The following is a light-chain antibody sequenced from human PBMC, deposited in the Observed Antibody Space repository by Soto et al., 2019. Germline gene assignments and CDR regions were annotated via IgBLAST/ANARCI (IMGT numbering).Light chain of an antibody. CDR2: DAS. CDR3: QQYGSSPLT. CDR1: QSVSSSS. J-gene: IGKJ4*01. V-gene: IGKV3D-20*01. Sequence: EIVLTQSPGTLSLSPGERATLSCGASQSVSSSSLAWYQQKPGLAPRLLVYDASSRATGIPDRFSGSGSGTDFTLTISRLEPEDFAVYYCQQYGSSPLTFGGGTKVDI.